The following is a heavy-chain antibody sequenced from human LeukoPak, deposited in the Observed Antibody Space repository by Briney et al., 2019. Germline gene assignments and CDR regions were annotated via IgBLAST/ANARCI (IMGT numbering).Heavy chain of an antibody. CDR3: ARDGNVDFDI. CDR2: ICTAGDT. CDR1: VFTLSSYD. D-gene: IGHD3-10*02. Sequence: GGSLRLSCAASVFTLSSYDMHCVTHATGKGLEWVSAICTAGDTNYPTSVTGRLTISTANAKHSLYLTINSLRSGETAVYYCARDGNVDFDIWGPGTIVTAST. J-gene: IGHJ3*02. V-gene: IGHV3-13*01.